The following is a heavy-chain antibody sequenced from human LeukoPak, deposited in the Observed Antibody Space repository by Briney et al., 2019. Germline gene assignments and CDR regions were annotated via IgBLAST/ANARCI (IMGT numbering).Heavy chain of an antibody. V-gene: IGHV3-23*01. Sequence: GGSLRLSCAASGFTFSSYAISWVRQAPGKGPEWVSAISGSGTNTYYADSVKGRFTISRDNSKNTLYLQMNSLRAEDTAVYYCAKGPYLYYFDCWGQGTLVTVSS. CDR3: AKGPYLYYFDC. CDR2: ISGSGTNT. J-gene: IGHJ4*02. CDR1: GFTFSSYA.